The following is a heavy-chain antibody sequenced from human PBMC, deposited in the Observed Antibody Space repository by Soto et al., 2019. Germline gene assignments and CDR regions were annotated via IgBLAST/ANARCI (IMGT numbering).Heavy chain of an antibody. D-gene: IGHD2-8*02. Sequence: SETLSLTCSVSGGSISGDYYWSWIRQSPEKGLEWIGYIYYSGSSYSNPALQSRLSMSLDTSKNQFSLKLRSVTAADTAVYYCARGGAWWPGYFDSWGPGALDTVSS. CDR1: GGSISGDYY. CDR3: ARGGAWWPGYFDS. V-gene: IGHV4-30-4*08. J-gene: IGHJ4*02. CDR2: IYYSGSS.